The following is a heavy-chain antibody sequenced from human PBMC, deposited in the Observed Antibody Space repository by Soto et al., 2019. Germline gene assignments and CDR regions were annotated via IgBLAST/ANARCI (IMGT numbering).Heavy chain of an antibody. V-gene: IGHV4-59*01. CDR3: ARWVGYCTSSSCYYWFDP. J-gene: IGHJ5*02. CDR2: IHYSGST. D-gene: IGHD2-2*01. Sequence: SETLSLTCTVSGGSINSYYWSWIRQPPGKGLEWIGYIHYSGSTNYNSSLKSRVTISVGTSKNKFSLNLSSVTAADTAVYYCARWVGYCTSSSCYYWFDPWGQGTLVTVS. CDR1: GGSINSYY.